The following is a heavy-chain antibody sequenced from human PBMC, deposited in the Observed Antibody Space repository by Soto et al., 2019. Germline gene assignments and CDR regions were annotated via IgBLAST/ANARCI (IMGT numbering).Heavy chain of an antibody. CDR2: ISYDGSNK. Sequence: GSLRLSCAASGFTFSIYGMHWVRQAPGKGLEWVAVISYDGSNKYYADSVKGRFTISRDNSKNTLYLQMNSLRAEDTAVYYCAKDLRRSSWFYYYYGMDVWGQGTTVTVS. V-gene: IGHV3-30*18. CDR1: GFTFSIYG. D-gene: IGHD6-13*01. CDR3: AKDLRRSSWFYYYYGMDV. J-gene: IGHJ6*02.